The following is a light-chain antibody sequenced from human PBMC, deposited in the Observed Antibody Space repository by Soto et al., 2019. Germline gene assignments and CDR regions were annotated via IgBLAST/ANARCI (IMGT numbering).Light chain of an antibody. Sequence: QSALTQPASVSGSPGQSITIPCTGTSSDVGGYNYVSWYQQNPGKAPKLMIYDVNNRPSGVSNRFSGSKSGNTASLTISGLQVEDEDDYYCSSYTSSSTFVVFGGGTKLTVL. V-gene: IGLV2-14*01. CDR2: DVN. CDR1: SSDVGGYNY. J-gene: IGLJ2*01. CDR3: SSYTSSSTFVV.